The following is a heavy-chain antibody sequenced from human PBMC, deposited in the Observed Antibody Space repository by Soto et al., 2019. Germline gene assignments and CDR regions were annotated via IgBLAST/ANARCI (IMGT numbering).Heavy chain of an antibody. CDR1: GYSFTIYA. V-gene: IGHV1-3*05. D-gene: IGHD3-3*01. J-gene: IGHJ4*02. Sequence: QVQLVQSGAEEKKPGASVKVSCKASGYSFTIYAMHWVRQAPGQRLEWMGWINAGNGNTKYSQKFQGRVTITRDTSASTAYMELSSLRSEATAVYYCARSFGGVTDFDYWGQGTPVTVSS. CDR2: INAGNGNT. CDR3: ARSFGGVTDFDY.